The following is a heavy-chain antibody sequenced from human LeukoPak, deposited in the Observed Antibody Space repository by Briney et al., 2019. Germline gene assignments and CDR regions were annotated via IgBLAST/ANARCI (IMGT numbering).Heavy chain of an antibody. CDR1: GDSVSSNSAA. V-gene: IGHV6-1*01. CDR3: ARSRDGFDI. CDR2: TYYRSKWYN. Sequence: SQTLSLTCAISGDSVSSNSAASNWIRQSPSRCIEWLGRTYYRSKWYNDYAVSVKTRITINPDTSKNQFILQLNSVTPEDTAVYYCARSRDGFDIWGQGTMVTVSS. J-gene: IGHJ3*02.